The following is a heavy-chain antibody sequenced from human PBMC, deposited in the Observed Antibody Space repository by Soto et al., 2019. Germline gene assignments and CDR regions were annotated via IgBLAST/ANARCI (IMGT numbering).Heavy chain of an antibody. CDR3: ARVEYYYDSSGYYQNWFDP. CDR1: GGSISSGGYS. CDR2: IYHSGST. J-gene: IGHJ5*02. V-gene: IGHV4-30-2*01. D-gene: IGHD3-22*01. Sequence: SETLSLTCAVSGGSISSGGYSWSWIRQPPGKGLEWIGYIYHSGSTYYNPSLKSRVTISVDRSKDQFSLKLSSVTAADTAVYYCARVEYYYDSSGYYQNWFDPWGQGTLVTVSS.